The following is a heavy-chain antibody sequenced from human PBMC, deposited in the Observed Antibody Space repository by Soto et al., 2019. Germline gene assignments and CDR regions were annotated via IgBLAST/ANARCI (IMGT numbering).Heavy chain of an antibody. CDR2: ISSSGSTI. CDR3: ARVGVATVRGNYYYYYYMDV. Sequence: GGSLRLSCAASGFTLSDYYMSWIRQAPGKGLEWVSYISSSGSTIYYADSVKGRFTISRDNAKNSLYLQMNSLRAEDTAVYYCARVGVATVRGNYYYYYYMDVWGKGTTVTVS. D-gene: IGHD3-3*01. V-gene: IGHV3-11*01. CDR1: GFTLSDYY. J-gene: IGHJ6*03.